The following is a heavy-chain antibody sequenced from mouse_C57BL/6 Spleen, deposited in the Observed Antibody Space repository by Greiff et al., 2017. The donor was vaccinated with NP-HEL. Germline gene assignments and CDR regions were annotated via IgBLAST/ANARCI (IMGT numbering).Heavy chain of an antibody. J-gene: IGHJ3*01. CDR2: IDPSDSYT. D-gene: IGHD2-5*01. V-gene: IGHV1-59*01. Sequence: VQLQQPGAELVRPGTSVKLSCKASGYTFTSYWMHWVKQRPGQGLEWIGVIDPSDSYTNYNQKFKGKATLTVDTSSSTAYMQLSSLTSEDSAVYYCAPYYSNSAWFAYWGQGTLVTVSA. CDR1: GYTFTSYW. CDR3: APYYSNSAWFAY.